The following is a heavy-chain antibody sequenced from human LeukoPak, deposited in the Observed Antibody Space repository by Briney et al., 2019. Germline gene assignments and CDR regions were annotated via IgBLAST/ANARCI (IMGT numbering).Heavy chain of an antibody. CDR1: GYTSSSYA. Sequence: GGSPRLSSAPSGYTSSSYAMSSVRQAPGKRLEWVSAISGSGGSTYYADSVKGRFTISRDNSKNTLYLQMNSLRAEDTAVYYCAKLVTTVTPIDYWGQGTLVTVSS. CDR2: ISGSGGST. D-gene: IGHD4-17*01. CDR3: AKLVTTVTPIDY. V-gene: IGHV3-23*01. J-gene: IGHJ4*02.